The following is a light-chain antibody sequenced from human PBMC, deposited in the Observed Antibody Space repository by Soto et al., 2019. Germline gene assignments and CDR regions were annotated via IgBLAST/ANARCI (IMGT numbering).Light chain of an antibody. CDR2: GAS. Sequence: EIVLTQSPGTLSLSPGERATLSCRASQSVRSRYLAWYQQKPGQAPRLLISGASSRATGIPDRFSVSGSGTDLTITVSRLEPEDGALYDGQQYGNSPITFGQGTRLEIK. CDR3: QQYGNSPIT. CDR1: QSVRSRY. J-gene: IGKJ5*01. V-gene: IGKV3-20*01.